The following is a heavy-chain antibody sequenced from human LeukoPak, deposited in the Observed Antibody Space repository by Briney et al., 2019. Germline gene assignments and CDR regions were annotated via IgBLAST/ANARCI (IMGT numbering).Heavy chain of an antibody. CDR2: ISGSSGST. V-gene: IGHV3-23*01. J-gene: IGHJ5*01. Sequence: GGSVKVSCAASGLTFSSYSMNWVRQAPGKGLEWVAAISGSSGSTYYADSVKGRFTISRDNSNNTLYLQMNSLRAEDTAVYYCAKDGLPERIFDWFDSWGQGTLVTVSS. CDR3: AKDGLPERIFDWFDS. D-gene: IGHD3-3*02. CDR1: GLTFSSYS.